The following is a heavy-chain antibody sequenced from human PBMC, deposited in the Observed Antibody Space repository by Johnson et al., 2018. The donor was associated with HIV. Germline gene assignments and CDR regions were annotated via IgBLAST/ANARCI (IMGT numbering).Heavy chain of an antibody. D-gene: IGHD6-13*01. CDR2: ISGSGGST. CDR1: GFTFSTYA. V-gene: IGHV3-23*04. CDR3: AKDYQNSTSRWYNDAFDI. J-gene: IGHJ3*02. Sequence: EVQLVESGGGVVQPGRSLRLSCAASGFTFSTYAMSWVRQAPGKGLEWVSSISGSGGSTYYADSVRGRFTISRDNSKNTLYLQMNSLRAEDTAVYYCAKDYQNSTSRWYNDAFDIWGQGTMVTVSS.